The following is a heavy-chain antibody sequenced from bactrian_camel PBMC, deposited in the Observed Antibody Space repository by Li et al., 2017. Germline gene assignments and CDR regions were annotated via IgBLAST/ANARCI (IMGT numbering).Heavy chain of an antibody. CDR1: VYTYTSYC. CDR3: GAYLSPGGVCSGGVFGLDFGV. J-gene: IGHJ6*01. D-gene: IGHD2*01. Sequence: HVQLVESGGGSVQAGGSLRLSCAASVYTYTSYCMGWFRQAPGKEREGVASIDSDNSTTYADSVKGRFTVSKDNAKNTLDLQMNNLKPEDTAMYYCGAYLSPGGVCSGGVFGLDFGVYGQGTQVTVS. CDR2: IDSDNST. V-gene: IGHV3S57*01.